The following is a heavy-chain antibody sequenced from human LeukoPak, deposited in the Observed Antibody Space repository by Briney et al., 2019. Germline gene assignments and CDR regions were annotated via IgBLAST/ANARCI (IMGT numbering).Heavy chain of an antibody. V-gene: IGHV4-34*01. J-gene: IGHJ4*02. CDR1: GGSLNDSD. Sequence: SETLSLTCTLYGGSLNDSDWSWIRQPPGKGLEWIGEITHSGGTHYNPSLWSRLTISTDTSRNKLSLQLTSVTAADTGVYFCARVSEIMISFGGAISYFDYWGQGALVTVSS. CDR2: ITHSGGT. CDR3: ARVSEIMISFGGAISYFDY. D-gene: IGHD3-16*02.